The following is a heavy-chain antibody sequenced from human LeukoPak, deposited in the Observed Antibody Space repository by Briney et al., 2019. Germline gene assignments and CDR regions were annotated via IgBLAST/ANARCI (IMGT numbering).Heavy chain of an antibody. Sequence: SETLSLTCTVSGGSISSYYWSWLRQPAGKGLEWIGRIYTSGSTNYNPSLKSRVTMSVDTSKNQFSLKLSSVTAADTAVYYCAGDVMSTALDAFDVWGQGTVVTVSS. D-gene: IGHD1-1*01. CDR2: IYTSGST. CDR1: GGSISSYY. J-gene: IGHJ3*01. V-gene: IGHV4-4*07. CDR3: AGDVMSTALDAFDV.